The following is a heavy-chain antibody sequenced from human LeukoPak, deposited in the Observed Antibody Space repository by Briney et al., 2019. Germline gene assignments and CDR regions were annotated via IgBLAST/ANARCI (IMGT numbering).Heavy chain of an antibody. V-gene: IGHV1-18*01. D-gene: IGHD2-15*01. J-gene: IGHJ4*02. Sequence: ASVKVSCKASGYTFTSYGISWVRQAPGQGLEWMGWISAYNGNTNYAQKLQGRVTMTTDTSTSTAYMELRSLRSDDTAVYYCARVGVGYCSGGSCYFYWGQGTLVTVSS. CDR3: ARVGVGYCSGGSCYFY. CDR2: ISAYNGNT. CDR1: GYTFTSYG.